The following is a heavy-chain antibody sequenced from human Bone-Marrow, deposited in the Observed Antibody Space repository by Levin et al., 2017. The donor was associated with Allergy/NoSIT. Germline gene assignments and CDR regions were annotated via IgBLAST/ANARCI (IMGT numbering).Heavy chain of an antibody. CDR2: IYPGDSDT. V-gene: IGHV5-51*01. J-gene: IGHJ4*02. Sequence: KVSCKGSGYSFTSYWIGWVRQMPGKGLEWMGIIYPGDSDTRYSPSFQGQVTISADKSISTAYLQWSSLKASDTAMYYCARGYCTNGVCFDYWGQGTLVTVSS. CDR1: GYSFTSYW. CDR3: ARGYCTNGVCFDY. D-gene: IGHD2-8*01.